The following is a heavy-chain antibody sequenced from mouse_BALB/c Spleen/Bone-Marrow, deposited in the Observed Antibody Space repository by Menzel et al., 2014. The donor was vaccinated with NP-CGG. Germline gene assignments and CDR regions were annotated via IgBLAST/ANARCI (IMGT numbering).Heavy chain of an antibody. CDR3: GRRWDVYCFDY. CDR2: INPDSSTI. J-gene: IGHJ2*01. CDR1: GFDFSRYW. V-gene: IGHV4-1*02. D-gene: IGHD4-1*01. Sequence: DVMLVESGGGLVQPGGSLKLSCAASGFDFSRYWMSWVRQAPGKGLEWIGEINPDSSTINYTPSLKDKFIISRDNVKNALSKQRSKVKSKDTTVDYCGRRWDVYCFDYWGQGTTVTVSS.